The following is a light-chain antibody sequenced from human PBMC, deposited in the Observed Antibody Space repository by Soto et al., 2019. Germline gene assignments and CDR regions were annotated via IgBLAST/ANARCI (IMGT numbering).Light chain of an antibody. J-gene: IGKJ1*01. CDR3: QQRSNWPPT. Sequence: EIVLTQSPATLSLSPGAGATLSCRASQSVSSYLAWYQQKPGQAPRLLIYDVFSRATGIPARFSGSGSGTDFTLTISNLEHEDFAVYYCQQRSNWPPTFGQGTKVEVK. CDR1: QSVSSY. CDR2: DVF. V-gene: IGKV3-11*01.